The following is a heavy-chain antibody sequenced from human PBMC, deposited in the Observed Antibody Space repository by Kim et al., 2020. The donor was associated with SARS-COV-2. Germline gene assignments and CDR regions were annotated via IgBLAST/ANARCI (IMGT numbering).Heavy chain of an antibody. J-gene: IGHJ4*02. D-gene: IGHD6-19*01. CDR2: GST. CDR3: ARSGAGDFDY. Sequence: GSTYYADSGKGRFTISRDNSKNTLFLQMNSLSAEDTAVYYCARSGAGDFDYWGQGTLVTVSS. V-gene: IGHV3-23*01.